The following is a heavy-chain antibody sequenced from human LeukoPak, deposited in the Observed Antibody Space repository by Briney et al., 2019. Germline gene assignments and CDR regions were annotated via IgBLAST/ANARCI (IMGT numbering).Heavy chain of an antibody. D-gene: IGHD6-13*01. CDR2: ISGNGGTT. J-gene: IGHJ4*02. CDR1: GFIFSSYY. V-gene: IGHV3-23*01. Sequence: GGSLRLSCSASGFIFSSYYMHWVRQAPGKGLEWVSVISGNGGTTYYADSLKGRFTISRDNSKNTLYLQMNSLRAEDTAVYFCAKGRTGYIPDFWGQGTLVTVSS. CDR3: AKGRTGYIPDF.